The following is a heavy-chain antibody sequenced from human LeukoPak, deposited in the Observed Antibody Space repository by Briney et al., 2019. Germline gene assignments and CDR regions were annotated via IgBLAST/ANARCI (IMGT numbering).Heavy chain of an antibody. D-gene: IGHD6-13*01. Sequence: ASVKVSCKASGYTFTSYDINWVRQATGQGLEWMGWMNPNSGNTGYAQKFQGRVTMTRNTSISTGYMELSSLRSEDTAVYYCARGGGSSWYTGYYYYYGMDVWGRGTTVTVSS. CDR2: MNPNSGNT. V-gene: IGHV1-8*01. CDR3: ARGGGSSWYTGYYYYYGMDV. CDR1: GYTFTSYD. J-gene: IGHJ6*02.